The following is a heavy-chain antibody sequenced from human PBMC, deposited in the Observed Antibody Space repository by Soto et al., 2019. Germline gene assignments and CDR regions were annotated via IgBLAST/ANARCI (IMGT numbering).Heavy chain of an antibody. V-gene: IGHV1-69*01. CDR3: ARGTDDYYGSGDVGYFDY. D-gene: IGHD3-10*01. Sequence: QVQLVQSGAEVKKPGSSVKVSCTASGGTFSSYAISWVRQAPGQGLEWMGGIIPIFGTANYAQKFQGRVTITADESTSTAYMELSSLRSEDTAVYYCARGTDDYYGSGDVGYFDYWGQGTLVTVSS. CDR2: IIPIFGTA. J-gene: IGHJ4*02. CDR1: GGTFSSYA.